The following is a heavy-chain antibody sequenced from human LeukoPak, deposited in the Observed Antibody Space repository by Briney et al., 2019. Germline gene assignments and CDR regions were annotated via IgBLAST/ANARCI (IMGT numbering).Heavy chain of an antibody. CDR2: ISAYNGNT. Sequence: ASVKVSCKASGYTFTGYGISGVRQAPGQGLEGMGWISAYNGNTNYAQKLQGRVTMTTDTSTSTAYMEMRSLRSDDTAVYYCARVAQPWGDYYYYYMDVWGKGTTVTISS. CDR1: GYTFTGYG. D-gene: IGHD3-16*01. V-gene: IGHV1-18*01. CDR3: ARVAQPWGDYYYYYMDV. J-gene: IGHJ6*03.